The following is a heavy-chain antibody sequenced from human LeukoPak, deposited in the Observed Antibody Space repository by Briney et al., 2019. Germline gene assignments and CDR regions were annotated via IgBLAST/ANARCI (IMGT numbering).Heavy chain of an antibody. CDR2: ISYDGSNK. J-gene: IGHJ4*02. Sequence: QSGGSLRLSCAASGFTFSSYGMHWVRQAPGKGLEWVAVISYDGSNKYYADSVKGRFTISRDNSKNTLYLQMNSLRAEDTAVYYCAKRLDSSSSGFGYWGQGTLVTVSS. D-gene: IGHD6-6*01. V-gene: IGHV3-30*18. CDR3: AKRLDSSSSGFGY. CDR1: GFTFSSYG.